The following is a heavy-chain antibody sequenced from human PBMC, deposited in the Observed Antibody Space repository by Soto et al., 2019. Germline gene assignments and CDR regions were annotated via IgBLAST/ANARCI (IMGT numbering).Heavy chain of an antibody. V-gene: IGHV4-39*01. Sequence: SETLSLTCTVSGGSISSSSYYWGWIRQPPGKGLEWIGSIYYSGSTYYNPSLKSRVTISIDTSKNQFSLKLSSVTAADTAVYYCASRSYSYADYWGRGTLVTVSS. J-gene: IGHJ4*02. CDR1: GGSISSSSYY. CDR2: IYYSGST. D-gene: IGHD5-18*01. CDR3: ASRSYSYADY.